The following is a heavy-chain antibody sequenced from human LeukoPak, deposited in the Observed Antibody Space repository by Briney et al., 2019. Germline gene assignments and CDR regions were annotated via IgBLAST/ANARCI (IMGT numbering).Heavy chain of an antibody. CDR2: MNPNSGNT. J-gene: IGHJ4*02. D-gene: IGHD6-13*01. CDR1: GYTFTSYD. Sequence: ASVKVSCKASGYTFTSYDINWVRQATGQGLEWMGWMNPNSGNTGYAQKFQGRVTMTRNTFISTAYMELSSLRSEDTAVYYCARGLRRQQLDHRTTYYFDYWGQGTLVTVSS. CDR3: ARGLRRQQLDHRTTYYFDY. V-gene: IGHV1-8*01.